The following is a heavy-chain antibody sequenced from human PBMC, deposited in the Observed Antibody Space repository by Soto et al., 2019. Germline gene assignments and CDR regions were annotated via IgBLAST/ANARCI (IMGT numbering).Heavy chain of an antibody. CDR1: GFTFSSDS. CDR3: ASNGFSYGR. V-gene: IGHV3-48*02. Sequence: PVGSLRLSCVDSGFTFSSDSMNWVRQGPGKGLEWVSYISRDSANKFYTDSVKGRFIISRDNARNSLFLQMNNVRDEDTGVYYCASNGFSYGRWGQGTLVTVSS. D-gene: IGHD5-18*01. CDR2: ISRDSANK. J-gene: IGHJ1*01.